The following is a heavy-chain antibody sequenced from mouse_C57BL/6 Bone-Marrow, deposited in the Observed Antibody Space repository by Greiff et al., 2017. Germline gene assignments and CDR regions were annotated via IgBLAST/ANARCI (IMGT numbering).Heavy chain of an antibody. CDR1: GYTFTSYG. CDR3: ARDDYGSSYGGYFDV. Sequence: VQLQQSGAELARPGASVKLSCKASGYTFTSYGIRWVKQRTGQGLEWIGEIYPRSGNTYYNEKFKGKATLTADKSSSTAYMALRSLTSEDSAVYFGARDDYGSSYGGYFDVWGKGTTVTVSS. V-gene: IGHV1-81*01. CDR2: IYPRSGNT. J-gene: IGHJ1*03. D-gene: IGHD1-1*01.